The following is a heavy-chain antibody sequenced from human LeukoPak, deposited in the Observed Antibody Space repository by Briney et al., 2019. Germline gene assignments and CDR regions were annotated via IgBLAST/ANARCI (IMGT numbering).Heavy chain of an antibody. J-gene: IGHJ6*02. Sequence: ASVKVSCTVSGYTLTELSMHWVRQAPGKGLEWMGGFDPEDGETIYAQKFQGRVTMTEDTSTDTAYMELSSLRSEDTAVYYCATLPGRGLVYYYYGMDVWGQGTTVTVSS. CDR1: GYTLTELS. CDR2: FDPEDGET. CDR3: ATLPGRGLVYYYYGMDV. D-gene: IGHD3-10*01. V-gene: IGHV1-24*01.